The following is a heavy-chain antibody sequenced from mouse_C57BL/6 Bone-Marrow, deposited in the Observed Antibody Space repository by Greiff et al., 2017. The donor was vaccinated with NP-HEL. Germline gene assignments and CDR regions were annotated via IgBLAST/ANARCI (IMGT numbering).Heavy chain of an antibody. CDR2: IDPEDGDT. CDR3: TTDYYGSSYYYYAMDY. V-gene: IGHV14-1*01. J-gene: IGHJ4*01. Sequence: EVKLVESGAELVRPGASVKLSCTASGFNIKDYYMHWVKQRPEQGLEWIGRIDPEDGDTEYAPKFQGKATMTADTSSNTAYLQLSSLTSEDTAVYYCTTDYYGSSYYYYAMDYWGQGTSVTVSS. D-gene: IGHD1-1*01. CDR1: GFNIKDYY.